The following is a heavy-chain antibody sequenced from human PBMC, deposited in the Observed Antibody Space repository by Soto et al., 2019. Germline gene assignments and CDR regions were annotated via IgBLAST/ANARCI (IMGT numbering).Heavy chain of an antibody. CDR3: ASQEEEDYYYYGMDV. J-gene: IGHJ6*02. Sequence: GGSLRLSCAASGFTFSSYWMHWVRQAPGKGLVWVSRINSDGSSTSYADSVKGRFTISRDNAKNTLYLQMNSLRAEDTAVYYCASQEEEDYYYYGMDVWGQGTTVTVSS. CDR1: GFTFSSYW. V-gene: IGHV3-74*01. CDR2: INSDGSST.